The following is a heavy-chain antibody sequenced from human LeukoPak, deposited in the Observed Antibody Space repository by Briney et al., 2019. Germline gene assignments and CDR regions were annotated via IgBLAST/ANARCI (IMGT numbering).Heavy chain of an antibody. Sequence: GESLKISCQGSGYSFSTYWITWVRQMPGKGLEWMGIIYPGDSDTRYSPSFQGQVTISTDESVSTAYLQWTSLRASDTAMYYCAGHTAARPYYYYYYMDVWGKGTTVTVSS. D-gene: IGHD6-6*01. CDR2: IYPGDSDT. V-gene: IGHV5-51*01. CDR1: GYSFSTYW. J-gene: IGHJ6*03. CDR3: AGHTAARPYYYYYYMDV.